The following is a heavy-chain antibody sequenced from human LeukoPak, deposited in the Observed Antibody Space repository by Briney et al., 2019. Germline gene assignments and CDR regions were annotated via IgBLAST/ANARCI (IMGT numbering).Heavy chain of an antibody. CDR1: GGSFSGYY. V-gene: IGHV4-34*09. J-gene: IGHJ4*02. D-gene: IGHD3-10*01. CDR3: ARARGQIDY. CDR2: IYYSGST. Sequence: SETLSLTCAVYGGSFSGYYWSWIRQPPGKGLEWIGYIYYSGSTYYNPSLKSRVTISVDTSKNQFSLKLSSVTAADTAVYYCARARGQIDYWGQGTLVTVSS.